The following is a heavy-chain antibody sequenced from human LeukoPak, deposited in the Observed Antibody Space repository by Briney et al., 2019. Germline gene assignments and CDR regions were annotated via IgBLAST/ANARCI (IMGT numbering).Heavy chain of an antibody. CDR3: ARSMSDIVVVPAAKNWFDP. V-gene: IGHV1-69*13. D-gene: IGHD2-2*01. CDR2: IIPIFGTA. CDR1: GGTFSSYA. Sequence: ASVKVSCKASGGTFSSYAISWVRQAPGQGLEWMGGIIPIFGTANYTQKFQGRVTITADESTSTAYMELSSLRSEDTAVYYCARSMSDIVVVPAAKNWFDPWGQGTLVIVSS. J-gene: IGHJ5*02.